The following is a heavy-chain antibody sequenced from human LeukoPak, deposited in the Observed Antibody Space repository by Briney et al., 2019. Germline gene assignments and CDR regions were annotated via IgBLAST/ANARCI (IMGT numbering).Heavy chain of an antibody. CDR1: GGSISSGGYY. J-gene: IGHJ6*02. V-gene: IGHV4-31*03. Sequence: PSETLSLTCTVSGGSISSGGYYWSWIRQHPGKGLEWIGYIYYSGSTYYNPSLKSRVTISVDTSKNQFSLKLSSVTAADTAVYYPYLQLHDGMDVWGQGTTVTVSS. D-gene: IGHD3-3*02. CDR3: YLQLHDGMDV. CDR2: IYYSGST.